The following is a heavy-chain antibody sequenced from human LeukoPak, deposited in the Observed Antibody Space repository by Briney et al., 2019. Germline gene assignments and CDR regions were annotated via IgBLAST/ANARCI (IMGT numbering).Heavy chain of an antibody. CDR1: GFTFNSYW. J-gene: IGHJ6*02. V-gene: IGHV3-7*03. D-gene: IGHD3-16*01. CDR3: ARGGGLDV. Sequence: PGGSLRLSCAASGFTFNSYWMNWARQAPGKGLEWVASINHNGNVNYYVDSVKGRFTISRDNAKNSLYLQMSNLRAEDTAVYSCARGGGLDVWGQGATVTVSS. CDR2: INHNGNVN.